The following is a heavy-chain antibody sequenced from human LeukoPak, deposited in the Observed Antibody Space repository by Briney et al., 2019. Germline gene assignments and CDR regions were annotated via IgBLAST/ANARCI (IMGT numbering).Heavy chain of an antibody. V-gene: IGHV3-23*01. J-gene: IGHJ5*02. D-gene: IGHD3-22*01. CDR3: AKGGSGYFLDL. Sequence: GGSLRLSCAASGFIFNNNGLIWVRQAPGKGLEWVSAISNDGGGTTYADFVKGRFTISRDNSRNTLFLQMNSLRGDDTALYYCAKGGSGYFLDLWGQGTLVTVSS. CDR1: GFIFNNNG. CDR2: ISNDGGGT.